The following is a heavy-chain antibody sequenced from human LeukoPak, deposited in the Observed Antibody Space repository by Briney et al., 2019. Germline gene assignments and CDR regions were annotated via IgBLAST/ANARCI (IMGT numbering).Heavy chain of an antibody. J-gene: IGHJ5*02. D-gene: IGHD3-3*01. V-gene: IGHV1-8*01. CDR3: ARALREWLLSYWFDP. CDR1: GYTFTSYD. CDR2: MNPNSGNT. Sequence: ASVKVSCKASGYTFTSYDINWMRQATGQGLEWMGWMNPNSGNTGYAQKFQGRVTMTRNTSISTAYMELSSLRSEDTAVYYCARALREWLLSYWFDPWGQGTLVTVSS.